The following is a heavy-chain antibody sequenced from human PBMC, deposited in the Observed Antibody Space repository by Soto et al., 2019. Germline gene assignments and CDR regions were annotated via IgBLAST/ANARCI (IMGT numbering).Heavy chain of an antibody. D-gene: IGHD6-19*01. Sequence: SSYYWGWIRQPPGKGLEWVSAISGSGGSTYYADSVKGRFTISRDNSKNTLYLQMNSLRAEDTAVYYCAKQRAVAGIALFDYWGQGTLVTVSS. CDR1: SSYY. V-gene: IGHV3-23*01. J-gene: IGHJ4*02. CDR3: AKQRAVAGIALFDY. CDR2: ISGSGGST.